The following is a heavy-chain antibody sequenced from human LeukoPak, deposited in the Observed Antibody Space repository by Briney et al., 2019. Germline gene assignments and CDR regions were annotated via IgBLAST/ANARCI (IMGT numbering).Heavy chain of an antibody. Sequence: PGGSLRLSCAASGFTFSSYWMSWVRQAPGKGLEWVANIKQDGSEKYYEDSVKGRFTISRDNAKNSLYLQMNSLRAEDTAVYYCARDLPEGAFDIWGQGTMVTVSS. V-gene: IGHV3-7*01. CDR1: GFTFSSYW. J-gene: IGHJ3*02. CDR2: IKQDGSEK. CDR3: ARDLPEGAFDI.